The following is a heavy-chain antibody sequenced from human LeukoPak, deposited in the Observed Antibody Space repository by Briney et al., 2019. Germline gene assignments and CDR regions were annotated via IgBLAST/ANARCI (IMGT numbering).Heavy chain of an antibody. CDR1: SGSISSSNYF. CDR2: IYYVGNT. J-gene: IGHJ3*02. CDR3: ARTRDYYSPAFDI. D-gene: IGHD3-3*01. Sequence: SETLSLTCTVSSGSISSSNYFWGWIRQPPGTGLEWIGIIYYVGNTYYNPSLKSRVTISVDTSKNQFSLKLSSVTAADTAVYYCARTRDYYSPAFDIWGQGTVVTVSS. V-gene: IGHV4-39*07.